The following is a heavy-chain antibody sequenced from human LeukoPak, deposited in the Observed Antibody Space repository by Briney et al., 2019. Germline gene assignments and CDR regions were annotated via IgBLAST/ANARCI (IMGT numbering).Heavy chain of an antibody. CDR3: ARSGPHYYDSSGYISYFQH. Sequence: ASVKVSCKASGYTFTDYYMHWVRQAPGQGLEWMGWIDPNSGDTNYAQKFQGRVTMTRDTSISTAYMELSRLRSDDTAVYYCARSGPHYYDSSGYISYFQHWGQGTLVTVSS. J-gene: IGHJ1*01. D-gene: IGHD3-22*01. CDR2: IDPNSGDT. CDR1: GYTFTDYY. V-gene: IGHV1-2*02.